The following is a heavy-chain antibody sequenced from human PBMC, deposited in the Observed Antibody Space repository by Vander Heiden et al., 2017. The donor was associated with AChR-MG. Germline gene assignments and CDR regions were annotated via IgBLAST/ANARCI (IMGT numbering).Heavy chain of an antibody. CDR2: ISGSGGST. CDR3: AKVFRGSINAFDI. V-gene: IGHV3-23*01. D-gene: IGHD5-12*01. CDR1: GFTFSSHA. Sequence: EVQLLESGGGLVQPGGSLRLSCAASGFTFSSHAMSWVRQAPGKGLEWVSAISGSGGSTYYADSVKGRFTISRDNSKNTLYLQMNSLRAEDTAVYYCAKVFRGSINAFDIWGQGTMVTVSS. J-gene: IGHJ3*02.